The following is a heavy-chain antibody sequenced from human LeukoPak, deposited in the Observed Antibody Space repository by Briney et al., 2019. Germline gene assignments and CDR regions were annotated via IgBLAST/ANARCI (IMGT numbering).Heavy chain of an antibody. CDR1: GGTFSYP. J-gene: IGHJ4*02. Sequence: SVKVSCKASGGTFSYPISWVRQAPGQGLEWMGGIIPIFGTPNYAQKIQGRVTITADESTRTAYMELSSLRSEDTAVYYCARPADCSSASCQFDYWGQGTLVTVSS. CDR2: IIPIFGTP. D-gene: IGHD2-2*01. V-gene: IGHV1-69*13. CDR3: ARPADCSSASCQFDY.